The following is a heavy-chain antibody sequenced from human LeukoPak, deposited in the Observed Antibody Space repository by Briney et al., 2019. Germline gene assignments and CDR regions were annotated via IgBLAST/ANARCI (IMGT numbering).Heavy chain of an antibody. V-gene: IGHV3-23*01. CDR2: ISGSGGST. J-gene: IGHJ4*02. Sequence: GGSLRLSCAASGFTFSSYAMSWVRQAPGKGLEWVSGISGSGGSTYYADSVKGRFTVSRDNSKNSLYLQMKRLTAADTAVYYCAKDRSIGAYYTFDHWGQGTLVSVSS. D-gene: IGHD1-26*01. CDR1: GFTFSSYA. CDR3: AKDRSIGAYYTFDH.